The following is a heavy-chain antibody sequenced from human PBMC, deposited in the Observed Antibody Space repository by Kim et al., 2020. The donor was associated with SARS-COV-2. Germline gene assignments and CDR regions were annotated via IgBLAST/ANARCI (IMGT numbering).Heavy chain of an antibody. J-gene: IGHJ4*02. V-gene: IGHV3-53*01. D-gene: IGHD6-19*01. Sequence: DSVKGRFTISRDNSKTTLYLQMNSLRAEDTAVYYCARERIAVAGTGYFDYWGQGTLVTVSS. CDR3: ARERIAVAGTGYFDY.